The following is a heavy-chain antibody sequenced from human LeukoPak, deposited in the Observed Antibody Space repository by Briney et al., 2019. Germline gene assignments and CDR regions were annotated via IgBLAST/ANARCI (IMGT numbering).Heavy chain of an antibody. CDR2: INPNSGGT. CDR1: GYSFTDSY. J-gene: IGHJ5*02. CDR3: ARADRLHGGPYLIGP. D-gene: IGHD2-21*01. Sequence: ASVKVSCKTSGYSFTDSYMHWVRQAPGQGLEWMGWINPNSGGTSAAQKFQGRVTMTRDTSITTVYMEVSWLTSDDTAIYYCARADRLHGGPYLIGPWGQGTLVTVSS. V-gene: IGHV1-2*02.